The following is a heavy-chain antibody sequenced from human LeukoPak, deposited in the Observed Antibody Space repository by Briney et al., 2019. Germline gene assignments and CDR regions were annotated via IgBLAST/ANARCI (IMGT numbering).Heavy chain of an antibody. D-gene: IGHD3-10*01. CDR1: GYTFTGYY. J-gene: IGHJ6*03. CDR3: ARGMVRGAYYYYYMDV. V-gene: IGHV1-2*02. Sequence: GASVKVSCKASGYTFTGYYMHWVRQAPGQGLEWMGWINPNSGGTNYAQKFQGRVTITADKSTSTAYMELSSLRSEDTAVYYCARGMVRGAYYYYYMDVWGKGTTVTVSS. CDR2: INPNSGGT.